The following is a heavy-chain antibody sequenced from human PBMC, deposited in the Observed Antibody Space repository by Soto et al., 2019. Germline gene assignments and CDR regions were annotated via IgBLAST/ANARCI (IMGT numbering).Heavy chain of an antibody. J-gene: IGHJ3*02. CDR1: GYTFTSYG. D-gene: IGHD3-3*01. Sequence: GASVKVSCKASGYTFTSYGISWVRQAPGQGLEWMGWISAYNGNTNYAQKPQGRVTMTTDTSTSTAYMELRSLRSDDTAVYYCASTDFWSGYLHDAFDIWGQGTMVTVSS. CDR3: ASTDFWSGYLHDAFDI. V-gene: IGHV1-18*01. CDR2: ISAYNGNT.